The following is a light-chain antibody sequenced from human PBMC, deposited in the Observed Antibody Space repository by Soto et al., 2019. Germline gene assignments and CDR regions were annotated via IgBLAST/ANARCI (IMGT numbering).Light chain of an antibody. J-gene: IGKJ1*01. Sequence: EIVLTQSPGTLSLSPGERATLSCRASQSVSSNLAWYQQKPGQAPRLLIYGASTRATGIPARFSGSGSGTEFTLTISSLQSEDFAAYYCQQYNNWPPVFGQGTKVDIK. V-gene: IGKV3-15*01. CDR2: GAS. CDR3: QQYNNWPPV. CDR1: QSVSSN.